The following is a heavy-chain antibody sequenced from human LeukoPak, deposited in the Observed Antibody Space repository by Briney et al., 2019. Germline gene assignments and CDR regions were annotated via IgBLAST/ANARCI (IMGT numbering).Heavy chain of an antibody. D-gene: IGHD1-14*01. J-gene: IGHJ3*02. V-gene: IGHV4-59*01. CDR2: ILSSGST. CDR3: ARTNQISETAFDI. Sequence: SETLSLTCTVSSGSINNYYWSWIRQTPGKGLEWIGYILSSGSTNYNPSVKSRVTISVDTSKNQFSLKLRSVTAADTAVYYCARTNQISETAFDIWGQGTMVIVSP. CDR1: SGSINNYY.